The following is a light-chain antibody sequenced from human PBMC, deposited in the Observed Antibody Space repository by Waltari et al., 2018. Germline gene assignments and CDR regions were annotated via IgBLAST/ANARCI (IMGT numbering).Light chain of an antibody. CDR3: QAWGTGIV. J-gene: IGLJ1*01. V-gene: IGLV4-69*01. CDR2: LNSDGTY. CDR1: SWHSTYA. Sequence: QLVLTQSPSASASLGASVKLTCTLSSWHSTYAIAWHQQQAEKGPRYLMKLNSDGTYTKGDGIPDGFSGSSSGVERYLTISSLQSEDAADYYCQAWGTGIVFGTGTKVTVL.